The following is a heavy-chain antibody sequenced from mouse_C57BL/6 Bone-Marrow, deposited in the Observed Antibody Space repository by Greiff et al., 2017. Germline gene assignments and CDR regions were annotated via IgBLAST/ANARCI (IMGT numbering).Heavy chain of an antibody. J-gene: IGHJ1*01. V-gene: IGHV1-81*01. CDR1: GYTFTSYG. Sequence: QVQLQQSGAELARPGASVKLSCKASGYTFTSYGISWVKQRTGQGLEWIGEIYPRSGNTYYNEKFKGKATLTADKSSSTAYMELRSLTSEDSAVYICEYSGSSYRCFDVWGAGTTVTVSS. D-gene: IGHD1-1*01. CDR2: IYPRSGNT. CDR3: EYSGSSYRCFDV.